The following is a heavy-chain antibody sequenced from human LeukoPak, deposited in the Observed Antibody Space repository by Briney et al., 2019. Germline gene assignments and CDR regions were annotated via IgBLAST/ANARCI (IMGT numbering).Heavy chain of an antibody. D-gene: IGHD6-13*01. V-gene: IGHV4-34*01. CDR1: GGSFSGYY. CDR2: INHSGST. CDR3: ASARIAAAKYDY. J-gene: IGHJ4*02. Sequence: SETLSLTCAVYGGSFSGYYWSWIRQPPGKGLEWIGEINHSGSTNYNPSLKSRVTISVDTSKNQFSLKLSSVTAADTAVYYCASARIAAAKYDYWGQGTLVTVSS.